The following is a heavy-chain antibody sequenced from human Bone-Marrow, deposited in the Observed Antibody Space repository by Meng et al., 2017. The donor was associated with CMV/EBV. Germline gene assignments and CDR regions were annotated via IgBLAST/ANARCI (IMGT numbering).Heavy chain of an antibody. D-gene: IGHD3-3*01. CDR3: ARGYYDFWSGYYRWFDP. V-gene: IGHV1-69*10. CDR2: IIPILGIA. CDR1: GGTFSSYA. Sequence: SVKVSCKASGGTFSSYAISWVRQAPGQGLEWMGGIIPILGIANYAQKFQGRVTITADKSTSTAYMELSSLRSEDTAVYYCARGYYDFWSGYYRWFDPWGQGTLVTVSS. J-gene: IGHJ5*02.